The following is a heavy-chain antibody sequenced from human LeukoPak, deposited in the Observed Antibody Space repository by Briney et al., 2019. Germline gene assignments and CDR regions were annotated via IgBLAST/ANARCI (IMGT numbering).Heavy chain of an antibody. CDR2: ISWKSGRV. D-gene: IGHD6-19*01. Sequence: GRSLRLSCAASGFNSAYYAMYWVRQGPGKGLEWVSGISWKSGRVGYADSVKGRFTISRDDAKNSLFLQMNSLRAEDTAVYYCARHPGVGIAVAIDYWGQGTLVTVSS. CDR1: GFNSAYYA. J-gene: IGHJ4*02. CDR3: ARHPGVGIAVAIDY. V-gene: IGHV3-9*02.